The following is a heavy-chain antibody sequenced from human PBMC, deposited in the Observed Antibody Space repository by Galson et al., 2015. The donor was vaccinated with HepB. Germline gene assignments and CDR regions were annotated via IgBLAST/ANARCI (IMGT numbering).Heavy chain of an antibody. CDR3: ARGGAYGSGSYYQADY. D-gene: IGHD3-10*01. V-gene: IGHV1-18*04. J-gene: IGHJ4*02. CDR1: GYTFTSAG. Sequence: SVKVSCKASGYTFTSAGISWVRQAPGQGLEWMGWISGYNGNTNYAQKLQARVTMTTDTSTSTAYMELRSPRSDDTAVYYCARGGAYGSGSYYQADYWGQGTLVTVSS. CDR2: ISGYNGNT.